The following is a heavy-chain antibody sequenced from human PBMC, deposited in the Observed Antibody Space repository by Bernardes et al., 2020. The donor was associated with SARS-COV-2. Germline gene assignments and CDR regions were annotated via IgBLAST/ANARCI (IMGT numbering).Heavy chain of an antibody. V-gene: IGHV4-59*08. Sequence: SETLSLTCTVSGSSISSYYWRWVWQPPGKGLEWIGFIYYSWSTNYNPSLTSRVTISVDTSKNQFSLKLNPVTAAATAVYYCARQIRGYYYDSSGYNGMDGWGQVTTVTVSS. CDR1: GSSISSYY. D-gene: IGHD3-22*01. CDR2: IYYSWST. CDR3: ARQIRGYYYDSSGYNGMDG. J-gene: IGHJ6*02.